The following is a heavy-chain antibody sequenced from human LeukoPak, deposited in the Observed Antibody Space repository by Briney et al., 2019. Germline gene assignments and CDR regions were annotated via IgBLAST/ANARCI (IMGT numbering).Heavy chain of an antibody. Sequence: PVGSLRLSCAASGFTFSTYWMSWVRQAPGKGLEWVANIKQDGSEKYFVDSVKGRFTISRDNAKNSLYLQMNSLRAEDTAVYYCARIGYSSGWYAFYFDCWGQGTLVTVSS. V-gene: IGHV3-7*01. J-gene: IGHJ4*02. D-gene: IGHD6-19*01. CDR2: IKQDGSEK. CDR1: GFTFSTYW. CDR3: ARIGYSSGWYAFYFDC.